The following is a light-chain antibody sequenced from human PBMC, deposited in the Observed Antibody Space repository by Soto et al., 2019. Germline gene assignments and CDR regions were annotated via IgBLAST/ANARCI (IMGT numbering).Light chain of an antibody. CDR1: ALPKQY. J-gene: IGLJ2*01. CDR3: QSADSSGTYKV. V-gene: IGLV3-25*03. Sequence: SYELTQPPSVSVSPGQTARITCSGDALPKQYAYWYQQKPGQAPVLVIYKDSERPSGIPERFSGSSSGTTVTLTISGVQAEDEAEYYCQSADSSGTYKVFGGGTKLTVL. CDR2: KDS.